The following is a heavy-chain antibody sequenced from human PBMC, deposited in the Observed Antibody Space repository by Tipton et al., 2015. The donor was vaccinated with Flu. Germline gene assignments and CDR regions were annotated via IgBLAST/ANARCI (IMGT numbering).Heavy chain of an antibody. V-gene: IGHV4-39*07. J-gene: IGHJ4*02. Sequence: TLSLTCTVSGGSISNSSYYWGWIRQPPGKGLEWIGSIYYSGSTYYNPSLKSRVTISVDTSKNQLSLKLSSVTAADTAVYYCAREQTTVTAFDYWGQGTLVTVSS. CDR3: AREQTTVTAFDY. D-gene: IGHD4-17*01. CDR2: IYYSGST. CDR1: GGSISNSSYY.